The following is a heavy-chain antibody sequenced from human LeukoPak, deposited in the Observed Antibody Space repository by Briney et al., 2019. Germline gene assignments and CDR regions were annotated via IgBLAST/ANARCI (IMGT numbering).Heavy chain of an antibody. D-gene: IGHD3-22*01. CDR1: GGSFSGYY. CDR2: INHSGST. Sequence: PSETLSLTCAVYGGSFSGYYWSWIRQPPGKGLEWIGEINHSGSTNYNPSLKSRVTISVDTSKNQFSLKLSSVTAADTAVYYCARAGDYYDSSGYYPFDYWGQGTLVTVSS. J-gene: IGHJ4*02. V-gene: IGHV4-34*01. CDR3: ARAGDYYDSSGYYPFDY.